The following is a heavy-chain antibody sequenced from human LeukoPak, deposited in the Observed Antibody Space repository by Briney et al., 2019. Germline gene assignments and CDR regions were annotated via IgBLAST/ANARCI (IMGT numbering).Heavy chain of an antibody. D-gene: IGHD6-19*01. Sequence: PGGSLRLSCAASGFTFSSYTINWVRQAPGKGLEWVSSISSSSSYIYYADSVKGRFTISRDNAKNSLYLQMNSLRAEDTAVYYCARAIAVAGKPDYWGQGTLVTVSS. CDR3: ARAIAVAGKPDY. V-gene: IGHV3-21*01. J-gene: IGHJ4*02. CDR2: ISSSSSYI. CDR1: GFTFSSYT.